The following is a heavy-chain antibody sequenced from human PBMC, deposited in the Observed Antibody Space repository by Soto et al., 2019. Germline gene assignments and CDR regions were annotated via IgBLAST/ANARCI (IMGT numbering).Heavy chain of an antibody. CDR2: IDQEGSRK. Sequence: EVQLVESGGGLVQPGGSLRLSCATAGFTFSNHWMFWVRQAPGKGLEWVANIDQEGSRKYYVDSVKGRFTISRDNGKNSLFLQMNTLRAEDSAVYYCAEGTTGWGQGTLVTVSS. CDR1: GFTFSNHW. J-gene: IGHJ4*02. D-gene: IGHD3-10*01. V-gene: IGHV3-7*03. CDR3: AEGTTG.